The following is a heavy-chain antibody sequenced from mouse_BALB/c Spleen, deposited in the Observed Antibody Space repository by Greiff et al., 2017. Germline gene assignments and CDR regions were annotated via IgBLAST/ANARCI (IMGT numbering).Heavy chain of an antibody. CDR3: ARFADGYYGYFDV. J-gene: IGHJ1*01. CDR1: GYTFTSYT. Sequence: VQLQQSAAELARPGASVKMSCKASGYTFTSYTMHWVKQRPGQGLEWIGYINPSSGYTNYNQKFKDKATLTADKSSSTAYMQLSSLTSEDSAVYYCARFADGYYGYFDVWGAGTTVTVSS. CDR2: INPSSGYT. V-gene: IGHV1-4*01. D-gene: IGHD2-3*01.